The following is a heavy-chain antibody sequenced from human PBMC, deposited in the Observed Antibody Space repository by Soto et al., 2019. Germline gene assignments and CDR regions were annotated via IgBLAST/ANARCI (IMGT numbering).Heavy chain of an antibody. CDR2: IGGSGTTV. CDR1: GFTFSDYY. J-gene: IGHJ4*02. Sequence: VLLVESGGGLVRPGGSLRLSCAASGFTFSDYYMTWIRRAPGTGLECLSYIGGSGTTVHYADSVKGRFTISRDNAKNSLFLQMDGLRAEDTAVYYCARTTWELGVRFDYWGQGAQVTVSS. V-gene: IGHV3-11*01. CDR3: ARTTWELGVRFDY. D-gene: IGHD1-1*01.